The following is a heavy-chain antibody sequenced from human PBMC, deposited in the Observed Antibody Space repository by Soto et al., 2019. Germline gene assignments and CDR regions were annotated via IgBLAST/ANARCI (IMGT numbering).Heavy chain of an antibody. V-gene: IGHV4-39*01. Sequence: SETLSLTCTVSGGSISSSSYYWGWIRQPPGKGLEWIGSIYYSGSTYYNPSLKSRVTISVETSKNQFSLKLSSVTAADTAVYYCARADFSKWLVKKATFDYWGQGTLVTVSS. CDR1: GGSISSSSYY. D-gene: IGHD6-19*01. J-gene: IGHJ4*02. CDR3: ARADFSKWLVKKATFDY. CDR2: IYYSGST.